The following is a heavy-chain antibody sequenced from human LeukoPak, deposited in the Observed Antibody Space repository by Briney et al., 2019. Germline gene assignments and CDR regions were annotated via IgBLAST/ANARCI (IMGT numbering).Heavy chain of an antibody. Sequence: PSETLSLTCTVSGGSISSSSYYWGWIRQPPGKGLEWIGSIFYSGSTYYTPSLKSRVTISVDTSKNQFSLRLSSVTAADTAVYYCARGGRGSSRRFDYWGQGTLVTVSS. J-gene: IGHJ4*02. V-gene: IGHV4-39*07. D-gene: IGHD3-16*01. CDR2: IFYSGST. CDR1: GGSISSSSYY. CDR3: ARGGRGSSRRFDY.